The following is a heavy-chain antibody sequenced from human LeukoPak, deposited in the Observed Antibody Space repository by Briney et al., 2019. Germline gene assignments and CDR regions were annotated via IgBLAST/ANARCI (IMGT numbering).Heavy chain of an antibody. J-gene: IGHJ6*03. CDR3: ARGGQVRGVEHYYYYYMDV. Sequence: GESLQISCKGSGYTFDTYWVGWVRQMPGKGLEWMGIIYPGDSDTRYSPSFQGQVTISADKSISTAYLQWSSLKASDTAMYYCARGGQVRGVEHYYYYYMDVWGKGTTVTVSS. D-gene: IGHD3-10*01. CDR1: GYTFDTYW. CDR2: IYPGDSDT. V-gene: IGHV5-51*01.